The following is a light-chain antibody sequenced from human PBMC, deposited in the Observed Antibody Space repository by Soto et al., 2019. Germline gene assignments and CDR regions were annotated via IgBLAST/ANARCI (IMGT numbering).Light chain of an antibody. Sequence: QSVLTQPPSASGSPGQTVTISCTGTSSDIGNYNYVSWYQQEPGKLPKLIIFEVSERPSGVPDRFSGSKSGNTASLTVSGLQSEDESDYYRPSYACSNYVFGTGTKVTGL. J-gene: IGLJ1*01. CDR3: PSYACSNYV. CDR1: SSDIGNYNY. V-gene: IGLV2-8*01. CDR2: EVS.